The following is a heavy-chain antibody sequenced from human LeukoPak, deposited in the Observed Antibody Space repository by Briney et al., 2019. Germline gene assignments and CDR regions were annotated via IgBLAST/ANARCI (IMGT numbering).Heavy chain of an antibody. D-gene: IGHD1-26*01. Sequence: SETLSLTCTVSGGSISRYYWSWIRQPAGKGLEWIGRIYTSGSTNYNPSLKSRVTMSVDTSKNQFSLKLSSVTAADTAVYYCRGGSYVGGYDYWGQGALVTVSS. V-gene: IGHV4-4*07. CDR3: RGGSYVGGYDY. CDR1: GGSISRYY. J-gene: IGHJ4*02. CDR2: IYTSGST.